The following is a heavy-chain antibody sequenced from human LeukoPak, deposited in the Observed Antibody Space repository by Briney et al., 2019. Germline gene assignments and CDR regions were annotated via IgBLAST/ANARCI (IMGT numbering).Heavy chain of an antibody. CDR1: GVSITSYY. J-gene: IGHJ4*02. Sequence: SETLSLTCTVSGVSITSYYWSWIRQPPGKGLEWIGYINHSGNTNYNPSLKSRATIFLDTSMNQFSLRLTSVTAADTALYFCARESFEEPGTMDHWGQGTLVSVSS. CDR2: INHSGNT. D-gene: IGHD4/OR15-4a*01. CDR3: ARESFEEPGTMDH. V-gene: IGHV4-59*08.